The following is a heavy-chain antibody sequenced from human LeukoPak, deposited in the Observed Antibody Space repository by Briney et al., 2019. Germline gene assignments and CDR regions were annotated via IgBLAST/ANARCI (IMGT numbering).Heavy chain of an antibody. CDR1: GGSISSYY. Sequence: PSETLSLTCTVSGGSISSYYWSWIRQPPGKGLEWIGYIYYSGSTNYNPSLKSRVTISVDTSKHQFSLKLSSVTAADTAVYYCARRAVAGSEGLYYYYYYMDVWGKGTTVTVSS. J-gene: IGHJ6*03. D-gene: IGHD6-19*01. V-gene: IGHV4-59*01. CDR2: IYYSGST. CDR3: ARRAVAGSEGLYYYYYYMDV.